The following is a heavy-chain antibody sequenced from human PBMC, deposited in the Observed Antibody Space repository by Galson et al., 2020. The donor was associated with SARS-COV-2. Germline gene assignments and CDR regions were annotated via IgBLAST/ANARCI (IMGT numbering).Heavy chain of an antibody. J-gene: IGHJ4*02. D-gene: IGHD3-10*01. V-gene: IGHV2-70*11. Sequence: ESGPTLVKPPQTLTLTCTFSGFSLSTSGMCVSSIRQPPGTALEWLARIDWDDDKYYSTSLKTRLTISKDTSKNQVVLTMTNMDPVDTATYYCARIPLIIGRGGRYYFDYWGQGTLVTVSS. CDR2: IDWDDDK. CDR1: GFSLSTSGMC. CDR3: ARIPLIIGRGGRYYFDY.